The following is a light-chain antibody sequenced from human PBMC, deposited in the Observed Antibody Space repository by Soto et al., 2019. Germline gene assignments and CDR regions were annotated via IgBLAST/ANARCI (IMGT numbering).Light chain of an antibody. CDR3: TSSLSNSVVV. CDR2: EVS. J-gene: IGLJ3*02. Sequence: QSALTQPASASGSPGQSITISCSGTSSDVDDYNYVSWYQQHPGKAPKLMIYEVSHRLSGVSNRFSGSNSGYTASLTISGLQDEDEADYYCTSSLSNSVVVFGGGTKLTVL. V-gene: IGLV2-14*01. CDR1: SSDVDDYNY.